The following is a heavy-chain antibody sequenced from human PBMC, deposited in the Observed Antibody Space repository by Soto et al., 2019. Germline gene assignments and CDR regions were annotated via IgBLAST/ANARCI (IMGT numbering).Heavy chain of an antibody. Sequence: QVQLQESGPGLVKPSETLSLTCTVSGGSISSYYWSWIRQPAGKGLEGIGRIYTSWSTNYNPSLKCRVTMSVDTSKNQFSLKLSSVTAADTAVYYCAREVPYYYDSSGYYFDYWGQGTLVTVSS. J-gene: IGHJ4*02. V-gene: IGHV4-4*07. CDR2: IYTSWST. CDR3: AREVPYYYDSSGYYFDY. D-gene: IGHD3-22*01. CDR1: GGSISSYY.